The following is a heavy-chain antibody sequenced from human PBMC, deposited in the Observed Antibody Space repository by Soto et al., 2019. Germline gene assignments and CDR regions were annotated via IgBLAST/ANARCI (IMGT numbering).Heavy chain of an antibody. V-gene: IGHV3-23*01. Sequence: GSPRLSCAASGFTFSTYGMSWVRQAPGKGLEWVSAISNSGGATSYTGSVRGRFTISRDNSKNTVYLQMNSLRADDTAVYFCAKGAQSNQYYFDFWGQGTLVTVSS. CDR3: AKGAQSNQYYFDF. D-gene: IGHD2-2*01. CDR1: GFTFSTYG. CDR2: ISNSGGAT. J-gene: IGHJ4*02.